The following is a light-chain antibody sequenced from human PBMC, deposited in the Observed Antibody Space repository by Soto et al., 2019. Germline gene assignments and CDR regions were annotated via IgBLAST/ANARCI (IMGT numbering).Light chain of an antibody. Sequence: EIVMTQSPATLSVSPGDSVTLSCRASQSVSSFLAWYQHKPGQPPRLLIYGASTRATGVPARFSGSGSGTDFNLTISSPQSEDFAVSLCQQCSDWPLFTFGQGTRLEIK. V-gene: IGKV3-15*01. CDR1: QSVSSF. J-gene: IGKJ5*01. CDR2: GAS. CDR3: QQCSDWPLFT.